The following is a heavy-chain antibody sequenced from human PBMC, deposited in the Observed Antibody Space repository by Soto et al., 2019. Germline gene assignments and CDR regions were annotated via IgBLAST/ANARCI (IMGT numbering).Heavy chain of an antibody. D-gene: IGHD3-10*01. V-gene: IGHV1-18*01. J-gene: IGHJ5*02. CDR1: GYTFTSYG. Sequence: ASVKVSCKASGYTFTSYGISWVRQAPGQGLEWMGWISAYNGNTNYAQKLQGRVTMTTDTSTSTAYMELRSLRSDDTAVYYCARPYYGSGSYYITENWFDPWGQGTLVTVSS. CDR2: ISAYNGNT. CDR3: ARPYYGSGSYYITENWFDP.